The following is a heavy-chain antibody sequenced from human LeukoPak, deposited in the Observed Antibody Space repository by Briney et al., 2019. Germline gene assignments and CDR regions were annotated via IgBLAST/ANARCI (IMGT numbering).Heavy chain of an antibody. J-gene: IGHJ4*02. D-gene: IGHD2-21*02. CDR2: IYSSGST. Sequence: SETLSLTCSVSGSMNNYYWGWVRQPPGKGPEWVGFIYSSGSTTYHPSLRSRVSISLDSSKRQFSLTLTSVTAADTAVYYCARRYCGGDCPNDYWGQGTLVTVSS. CDR3: ARRYCGGDCPNDY. CDR1: GSMNNYY. V-gene: IGHV4-59*08.